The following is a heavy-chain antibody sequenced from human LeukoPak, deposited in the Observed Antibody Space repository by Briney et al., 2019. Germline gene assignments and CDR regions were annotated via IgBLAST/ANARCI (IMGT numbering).Heavy chain of an antibody. D-gene: IGHD2-2*01. CDR2: IYHTGTT. J-gene: IGHJ6*03. Sequence: SETLSLTCTVSGGLISRIEYYWSWIRQSPVKGLEWLGHIYHTGTTLYSPHLNNRLTVSVDSSRNQFSLTLNSVTAADTAVYYCASGYCSSTSCYPAYYYYYMDVWGKGTTVTVSS. CDR1: GGLISRIEYY. CDR3: ASGYCSSTSCYPAYYYYYMDV. V-gene: IGHV4-30-4*01.